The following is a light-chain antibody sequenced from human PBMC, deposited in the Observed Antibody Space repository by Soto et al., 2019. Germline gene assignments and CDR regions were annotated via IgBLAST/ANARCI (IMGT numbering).Light chain of an antibody. J-gene: IGKJ1*01. CDR1: QGIRND. Sequence: AIQMTESPSSLSASVGDRVTITCRASQGIRNDLGWYQQKPGKAPKLLIYAASSLQSGVPSRFRGSGSGTDFTLTISSLQPEDFATYYCLQDYNYPPTFGQGTKVDIK. V-gene: IGKV1-6*01. CDR3: LQDYNYPPT. CDR2: AAS.